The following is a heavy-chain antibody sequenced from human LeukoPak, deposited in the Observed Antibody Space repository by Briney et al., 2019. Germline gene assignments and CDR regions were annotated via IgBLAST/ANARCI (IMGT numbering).Heavy chain of an antibody. J-gene: IGHJ4*02. CDR2: INPNSGGT. D-gene: IGHD2-15*01. Sequence: GASVKVSCKASGDTFTGYYMYWVRQAPGQGLECIGRINPNSGGTHYAQKFQARVTMTRDTSISTVYMELSRLRSDDTAVYYCARDRVGGRAEYYFDYWGQGTLVTVSS. V-gene: IGHV1-2*06. CDR1: GDTFTGYY. CDR3: ARDRVGGRAEYYFDY.